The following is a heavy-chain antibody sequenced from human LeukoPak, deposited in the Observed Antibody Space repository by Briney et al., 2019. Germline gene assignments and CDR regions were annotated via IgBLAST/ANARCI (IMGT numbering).Heavy chain of an antibody. V-gene: IGHV3-48*02. D-gene: IGHD3-22*01. CDR3: AREDWYDSSGYNPFDY. CDR1: GFTFSTYT. CDR2: ISTSSTI. J-gene: IGHJ4*02. Sequence: AGSLRLSCAASGFTFSTYTMNWVRQAPRKGLEWVSSISTSSTIYYADSVKGRFTISRDNAKNSLYLQMNSLRDEDTAVYFCAREDWYDSSGYNPFDYWGQGTLVTVSS.